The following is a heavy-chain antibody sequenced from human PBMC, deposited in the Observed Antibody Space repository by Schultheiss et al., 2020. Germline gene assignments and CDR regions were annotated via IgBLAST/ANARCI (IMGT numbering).Heavy chain of an antibody. V-gene: IGHV1-46*01. CDR1: GYTFTSYY. D-gene: IGHD2-2*01. CDR3: ARDGGYCSSTSCYYYYGMDV. J-gene: IGHJ6*02. Sequence: ASVKVSCKASGYTFTSYYMHWVRQAPGQGLEWMGIINPSGGSTSYAQKFQGRVTMTRDTSTSTVYMELSSLRSEDTAVYYYARDGGYCSSTSCYYYYGMDVWGQGTTVTVSS. CDR2: INPSGGST.